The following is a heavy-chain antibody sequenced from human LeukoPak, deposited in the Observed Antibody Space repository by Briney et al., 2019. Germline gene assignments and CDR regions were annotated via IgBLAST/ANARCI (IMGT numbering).Heavy chain of an antibody. CDR1: GGSFSGYY. V-gene: IGHV4-34*01. Sequence: PSETLSLTCAVYGGSFSGYYWSGIRQPPGKGLEWIGEINHSGSTNYNPSLKSRVTISVDTSKIQFSLKLSSVTAADTAVYYCASAHRLYYYGSGSYPYYFDYWGQGTLVTVSS. J-gene: IGHJ4*02. CDR3: ASAHRLYYYGSGSYPYYFDY. CDR2: INHSGST. D-gene: IGHD3-10*01.